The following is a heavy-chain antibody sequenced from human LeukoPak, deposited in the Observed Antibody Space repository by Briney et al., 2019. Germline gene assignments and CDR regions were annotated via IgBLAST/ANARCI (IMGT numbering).Heavy chain of an antibody. J-gene: IGHJ4*02. CDR3: ARGTYYDFWSGPGFVDY. D-gene: IGHD3-3*01. V-gene: IGHV1-2*02. CDR2: INLNSGGT. CDR1: GYTFTGYY. Sequence: ASVKVSCKASGYTFTGYYMHWVRQAPGQGLEWMGWINLNSGGTNYAQKFQGRVTMTRDTSISTAYMELSRLRSDDTVVYYCARGTYYDFWSGPGFVDYWGQGTLVTVSS.